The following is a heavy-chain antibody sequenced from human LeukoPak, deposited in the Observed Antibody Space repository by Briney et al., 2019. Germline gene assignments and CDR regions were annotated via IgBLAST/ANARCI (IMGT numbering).Heavy chain of an antibody. V-gene: IGHV4-31*03. CDR2: IYYSGST. J-gene: IGHJ5*02. CDR3: ARHTRGYSYEA. CDR1: GGSISSGGYY. D-gene: IGHD5-18*01. Sequence: PSETLSLTCTVSGGSISSGGYYWSWIRQHPGTGLEWLGYIYYSGSTYYNPSLKSRVTISVDTSKNQFSLKLSSVTAADTAVYCCARHTRGYSYEAWGQGTLVTVSS.